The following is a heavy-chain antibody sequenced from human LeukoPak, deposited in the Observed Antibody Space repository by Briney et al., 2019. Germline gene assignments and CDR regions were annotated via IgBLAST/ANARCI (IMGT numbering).Heavy chain of an antibody. CDR2: INHSGST. CDR3: ARGLATFGRHDAFDY. J-gene: IGHJ4*02. Sequence: SETLSLTCAVYGGSFSGYYWSWIRQPPGKGLEWIGEINHSGSTNYNPSLKSRVTISVDTSKNQFSLKLSSVTAADTAVYYCARGLATFGRHDAFDYWGQGTLVTVSS. CDR1: GGSFSGYY. V-gene: IGHV4-34*01. D-gene: IGHD3-16*01.